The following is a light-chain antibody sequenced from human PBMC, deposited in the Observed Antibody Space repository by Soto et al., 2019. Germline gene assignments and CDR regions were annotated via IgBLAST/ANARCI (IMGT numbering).Light chain of an antibody. CDR3: QQYDILLT. CDR2: DAS. J-gene: IGKJ4*01. Sequence: DIQMTQSPSSLSASVGDRVTITCQASQDISCHLNWYQQKPGKAPNLLIHDASNLERGVPSRFSGSGSGTDFTFTISSLQPEDIATYYCQQYDILLTFGGGTKVEIK. V-gene: IGKV1-33*01. CDR1: QDISCH.